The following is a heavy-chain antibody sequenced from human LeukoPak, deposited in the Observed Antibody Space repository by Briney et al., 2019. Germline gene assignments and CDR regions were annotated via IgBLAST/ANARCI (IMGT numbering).Heavy chain of an antibody. CDR1: GGSFSGYY. Sequence: PSETLSLTCAVYGGSFSGYYWSWIRQPPGKGLEWIGEINHSGSTNYNPSLKSRVTISVDTSKNQFSVKLSSVTAADTAVYYCAIGYSGYHEWGQGTLVTVSS. CDR2: INHSGST. J-gene: IGHJ4*02. V-gene: IGHV4-34*01. D-gene: IGHD5-12*01. CDR3: AIGYSGYHE.